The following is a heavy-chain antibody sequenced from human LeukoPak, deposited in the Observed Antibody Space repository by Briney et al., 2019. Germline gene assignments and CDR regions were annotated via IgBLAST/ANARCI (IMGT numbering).Heavy chain of an antibody. D-gene: IGHD3-10*01. V-gene: IGHV3-30*03. J-gene: IGHJ3*02. CDR1: GFTFSSYG. CDR3: ASPLWFGELLPAFDI. Sequence: GSSLRLSCATSGFTFSSYGMHWVRQVPGKGLESVAVISYDAKSNYHVDSVKGRFTISRDNSKNTLYLQMNSLRAEDTAVYYCASPLWFGELLPAFDIWGQGTMVTVSS. CDR2: ISYDAKSN.